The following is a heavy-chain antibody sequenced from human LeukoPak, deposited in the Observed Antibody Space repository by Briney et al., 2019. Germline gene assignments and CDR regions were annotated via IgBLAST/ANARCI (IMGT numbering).Heavy chain of an antibody. V-gene: IGHV4-59*08. CDR3: ASSARNYGDYVGY. J-gene: IGHJ4*02. D-gene: IGHD4-17*01. CDR2: IYYSGST. Sequence: PSETLSLTCTVSGGSISSYYGSWLRQPPGKGLEWIGYIYYSGSTNYNPSLKSRVTISLDTSKNQFSLKLSSVTAADTAVYYCASSARNYGDYVGYWGQGTLVTVSS. CDR1: GGSISSYY.